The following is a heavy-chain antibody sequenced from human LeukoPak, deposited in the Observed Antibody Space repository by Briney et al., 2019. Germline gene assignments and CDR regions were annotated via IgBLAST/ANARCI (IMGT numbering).Heavy chain of an antibody. CDR1: GYTFSDHN. J-gene: IGHJ3*02. Sequence: ASVKVSCKASGYTFSDHNVHWVRQAPGQGLEWMGWIHPKSGGTKYVQKFQGRVTMTRDTSISTVYMELSRLRSDDTAIYYCTRDRPGERATISDTDDVLNIWGQGTRLTVSS. CDR3: TRDRPGERATISDTDDVLNI. D-gene: IGHD5-24*01. CDR2: IHPKSGGT. V-gene: IGHV1-2*02.